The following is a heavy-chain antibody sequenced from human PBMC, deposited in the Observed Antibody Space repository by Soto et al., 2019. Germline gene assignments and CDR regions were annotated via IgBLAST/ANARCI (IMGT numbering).Heavy chain of an antibody. V-gene: IGHV4-30-2*06. D-gene: IGHD5-12*01. Sequence: SETLSLTCTVSGASISYGGFSWSWIRQSPGKGLEWIGYVSHLENTYFHPSFKSRLTMSIDRSRNQFTLNLSSVTAADRAVYYCVRGGGYDPFDYWGQGVLVTVSS. CDR2: VSHLENT. CDR1: GASISYGGFS. J-gene: IGHJ4*02. CDR3: VRGGGYDPFDY.